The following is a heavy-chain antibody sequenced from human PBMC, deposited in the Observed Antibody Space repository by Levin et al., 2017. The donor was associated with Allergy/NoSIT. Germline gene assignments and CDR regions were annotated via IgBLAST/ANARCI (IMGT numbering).Heavy chain of an antibody. CDR1: GFTFSSYW. Sequence: LSLTCAASGFTFSSYWMHWVRQAPGKGLVWVSRINGDGSSTNYADSVKGRFTISRDNAKNTLYLQMNSLRSDDTAVYYCARALIVGATSGGDYWGQGTLVTVSS. CDR2: INGDGSST. D-gene: IGHD1-26*01. J-gene: IGHJ4*02. V-gene: IGHV3-74*01. CDR3: ARALIVGATSGGDY.